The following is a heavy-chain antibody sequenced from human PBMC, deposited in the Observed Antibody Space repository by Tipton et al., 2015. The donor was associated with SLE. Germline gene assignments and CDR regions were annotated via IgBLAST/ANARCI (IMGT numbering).Heavy chain of an antibody. J-gene: IGHJ3*02. V-gene: IGHV3-7*01. CDR1: GVIFSTLA. Sequence: SLRLSCAASGVIFSTLAMSWVRQAPGKGLEWVANIKQDGSEKYYVDSVKGRFTISRDNTKNSLFLQMDSLRAEDTAVYYCVRGYNWAYDIWGQGTMVTISS. CDR3: VRGYNWAYDI. CDR2: IKQDGSEK. D-gene: IGHD1-1*01.